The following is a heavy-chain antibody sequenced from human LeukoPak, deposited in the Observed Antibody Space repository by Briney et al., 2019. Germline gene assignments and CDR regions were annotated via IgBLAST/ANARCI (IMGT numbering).Heavy chain of an antibody. CDR2: ISYDGSNK. CDR3: ARDWALRMDV. J-gene: IGHJ6*04. D-gene: IGHD3-16*01. CDR1: GFTFSSYA. V-gene: IGHV3-30*04. Sequence: PGRSLRLSCAASGFTFSSYAMHWVRQAPGKGLEWVAVISYDGSNKYYADSVKGRFTISRDNSKNTLYLQMNSLSAEDTAVYYCARDWALRMDVWGKGTTVTVSS.